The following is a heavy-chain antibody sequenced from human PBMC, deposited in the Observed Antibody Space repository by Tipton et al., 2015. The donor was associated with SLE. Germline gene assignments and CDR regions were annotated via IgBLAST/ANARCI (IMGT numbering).Heavy chain of an antibody. V-gene: IGHV4-34*01. CDR3: ARGVAIYWITYYDYYMDV. CDR2: INHSGRI. Sequence: TLSLTCTVYGESLSGHYWVWIRQPPGKGLEWIGDINHSGRIDYNPSLMSRVTISEATSKNQFSLTLPSVTAADTGVYYCARGVAIYWITYYDYYMDVWGKGTTVTVSS. J-gene: IGHJ6*03. CDR1: GESLSGHY. D-gene: IGHD2-2*03.